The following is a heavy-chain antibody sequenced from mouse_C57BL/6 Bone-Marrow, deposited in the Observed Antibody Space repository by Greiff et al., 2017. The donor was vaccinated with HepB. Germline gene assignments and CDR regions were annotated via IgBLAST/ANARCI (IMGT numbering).Heavy chain of an antibody. D-gene: IGHD1-1*02. CDR2: ISSGGDYI. CDR3: TRDGGSRGYYAMDY. CDR1: GFTFSSYA. Sequence: DVQLVESGEGLVKPGGSLKLSCAASGFTFSSYAMSWVRQTPEKRLEWVAYISSGGDYIYYADTVKGRFTISRDNARNTLYLQMSSLKSEDTAMYYCTRDGGSRGYYAMDYWGQGTSVTVSS. V-gene: IGHV5-9-1*02. J-gene: IGHJ4*01.